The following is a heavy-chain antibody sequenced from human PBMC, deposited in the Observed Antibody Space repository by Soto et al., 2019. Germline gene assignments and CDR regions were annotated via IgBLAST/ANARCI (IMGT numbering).Heavy chain of an antibody. D-gene: IGHD4-17*01. J-gene: IGHJ4*02. CDR1: GGSVSSNSAA. CDR3: ERDSPGYGDYVLFDY. V-gene: IGHV6-1*01. CDR2: TYYRSKWYN. Sequence: SQTLSLTCAISGGSVSSNSAARNWIRQSPSRGLEWLGRTYYRSKWYNDYAVSVKSRITINPDTSKNQFSLQLNSVTPEDTAVYSCERDSPGYGDYVLFDYWGQGTLETASS.